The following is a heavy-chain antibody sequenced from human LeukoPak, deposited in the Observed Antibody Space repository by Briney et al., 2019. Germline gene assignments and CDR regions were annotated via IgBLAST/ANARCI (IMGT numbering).Heavy chain of an antibody. D-gene: IGHD5-12*01. CDR1: GGSFSGYY. J-gene: IGHJ4*02. CDR2: INHSGST. V-gene: IGHV4-34*01. Sequence: SETLSLTCAVYGGSFSGYYWSGIRQPPGKGLEWIGEINHSGSTNYNPSLKSRVTISVDTSKNQFSLKLSSVTAADTAVYYCARGKWLRSSFDYWGQGTLVTVSS. CDR3: ARGKWLRSSFDY.